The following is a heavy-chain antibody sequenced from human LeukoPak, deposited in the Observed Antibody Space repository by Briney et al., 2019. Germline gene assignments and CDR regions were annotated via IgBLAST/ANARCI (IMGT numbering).Heavy chain of an antibody. CDR1: GYTFTSYY. V-gene: IGHV1-46*01. J-gene: IGHJ1*01. D-gene: IGHD4-17*01. CDR2: INPSGGST. CDR3: ARNYGDHEYFQH. Sequence: ASVKVSCKASGYTFTSYYMHWVRQAPGQGLEWMGIINPSGGSTSYAQKFQGRVTMTRDMSTSTVYMELSSLRSEDTAVYYCARNYGDHEYFQHWGQGTLVTVSS.